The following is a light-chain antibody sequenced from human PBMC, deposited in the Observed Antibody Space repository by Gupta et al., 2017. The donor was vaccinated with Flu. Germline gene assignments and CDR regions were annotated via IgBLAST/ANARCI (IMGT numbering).Light chain of an antibody. V-gene: IGLV2-14*01. J-gene: IGLJ1*01. CDR1: SSDIGTYNY. CDR2: GVS. Sequence: QSALTPPASVSGSPGQSIIISCPGTSSDIGTYNYVSWYQQQPGKAPKLMIFGVSNRPSGVSNRFSGSKSGNTASLTISGLQAEDEADYYCSSYTSSATIYVFGTGTKVTVL. CDR3: SSYTSSATIYV.